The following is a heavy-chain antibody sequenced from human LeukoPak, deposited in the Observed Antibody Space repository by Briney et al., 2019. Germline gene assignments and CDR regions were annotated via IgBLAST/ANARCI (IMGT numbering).Heavy chain of an antibody. J-gene: IGHJ4*02. CDR2: IYTSGST. CDR3: ARQLPAAAAGAGFRD. V-gene: IGHV4-61*02. D-gene: IGHD6-13*01. CDR1: GGSISSGSYY. Sequence: PSETLSLTCTVSGGSISSGSYYWSWIRQPAGKGLEWIGRIYTSGSTNYNPSLKSRVTISVDTSKNQFSLKLSSVTAADTAVYYCARQLPAAAAGAGFRDWGQGTLVTVSS.